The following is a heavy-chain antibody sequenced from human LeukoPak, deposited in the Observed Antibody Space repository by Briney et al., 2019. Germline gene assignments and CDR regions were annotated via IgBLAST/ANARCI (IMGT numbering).Heavy chain of an antibody. CDR3: AKDLTSYGMDV. CDR1: GFTFSSYG. CDR2: ISYDGSNK. V-gene: IGHV3-30*18. D-gene: IGHD1-14*01. Sequence: GGSLRLSCAASGFTFSSYGMHWVRQAPGKGLEWVADISYDGSNKYYADSVKGRFTISRDNSKNTLYLQMNSLRAEDTAVYYCAKDLTSYGMDVWGQGTTVTVSS. J-gene: IGHJ6*02.